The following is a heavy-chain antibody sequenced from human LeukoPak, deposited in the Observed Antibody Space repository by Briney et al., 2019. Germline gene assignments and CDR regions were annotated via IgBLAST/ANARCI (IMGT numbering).Heavy chain of an antibody. D-gene: IGHD6-13*01. CDR2: IHHSRST. CDR1: GGSFSGYY. CDR3: ARGPLRSKAADTGGFDY. J-gene: IGHJ4*02. Sequence: ETLPLTCAVYGGSFSGYYWSWIRQPPGKGPECIGETGEIHHSRSTNYNPSHKSRNPISRDTSNNQFALKLSSVTAANTAVYYCARGPLRSKAADTGGFDYWGQGTLVTVSS. V-gene: IGHV4-34*01.